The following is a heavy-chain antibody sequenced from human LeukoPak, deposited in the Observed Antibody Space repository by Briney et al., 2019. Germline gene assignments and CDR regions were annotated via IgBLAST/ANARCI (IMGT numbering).Heavy chain of an antibody. V-gene: IGHV3-23*01. CDR1: GFTFSSYA. Sequence: GGSLRLSCAASGFTFSSYAMSWVRQAPGKGKELVSAISGSGGSTYYADSVKGRFTISRDNSKNTLYLQMNSLRAEDTAVYYCAKDHGGYDSSGYNDYWGQGTLVTVSS. CDR3: AKDHGGYDSSGYNDY. D-gene: IGHD3-22*01. J-gene: IGHJ4*02. CDR2: ISGSGGST.